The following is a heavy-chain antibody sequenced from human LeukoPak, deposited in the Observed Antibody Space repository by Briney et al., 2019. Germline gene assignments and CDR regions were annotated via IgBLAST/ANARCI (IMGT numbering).Heavy chain of an antibody. CDR2: ISAYNGNT. CDR1: GYTFTSYG. D-gene: IGHD3-10*01. V-gene: IGHV1-18*01. CDR3: ARLSGSGSYFFLGRDYYYYYMDV. Sequence: ASVKVSCKASGYTFTSYGISWVRQAPGQGLEWMGWISAYNGNTNYAQKLQGRVTMTTDTSTSTAYMELRSLRSDDTAVYYCARLSGSGSYFFLGRDYYYYYMDVWGKGTTVTVSS. J-gene: IGHJ6*03.